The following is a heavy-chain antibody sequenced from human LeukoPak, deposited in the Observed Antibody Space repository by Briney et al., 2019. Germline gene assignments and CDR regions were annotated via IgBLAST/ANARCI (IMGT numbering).Heavy chain of an antibody. J-gene: IGHJ4*02. CDR2: IIPIFGTA. CDR3: ARDYSLSSKSGSYYSRYDY. CDR1: GGTFSSYA. D-gene: IGHD1-26*01. Sequence: SVKVSCKASGGTFSSYAISWVRQAPGQGLEWMGGIIPIFGTANYAQKFQGRVTITTDESTSTAYMELSSLRSEDTAVYYCARDYSLSSKSGSYYSRYDYWGQGTLVTVSS. V-gene: IGHV1-69*05.